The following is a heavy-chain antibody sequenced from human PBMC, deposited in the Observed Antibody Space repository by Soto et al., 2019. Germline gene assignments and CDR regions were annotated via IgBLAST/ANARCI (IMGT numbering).Heavy chain of an antibody. CDR2: ISSSSSTM. Sequence: GGSLRVSCRASGLHFSSYTMNWVRPAPGKGLEWVSYISSSSSTMYYADSVKGRFTISRDNAKNSLYLQMNSLRAEDTAVYYCTRGRGSGYDYYFDYWGQGTLVTVSS. CDR3: TRGRGSGYDYYFDY. V-gene: IGHV3-48*01. J-gene: IGHJ4*02. CDR1: GLHFSSYT. D-gene: IGHD5-12*01.